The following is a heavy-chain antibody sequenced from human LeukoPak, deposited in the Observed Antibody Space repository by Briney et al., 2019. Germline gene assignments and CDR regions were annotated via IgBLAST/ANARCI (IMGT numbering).Heavy chain of an antibody. J-gene: IGHJ4*02. Sequence: PSETLSLTCTVSGGSISSYYWNWFRQPPGKGLEWIGYIYYSGSTNYNPSLESRVTISLDTSKNQFYLKLSSVTAADSALYYCGRRSGSGWYIDYWGQGTLVTVSS. D-gene: IGHD6-19*01. CDR1: GGSISSYY. CDR3: GRRSGSGWYIDY. CDR2: IYYSGST. V-gene: IGHV4-59*08.